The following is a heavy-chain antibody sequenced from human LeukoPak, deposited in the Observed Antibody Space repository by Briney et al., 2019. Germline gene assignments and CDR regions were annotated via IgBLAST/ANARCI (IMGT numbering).Heavy chain of an antibody. D-gene: IGHD4-17*01. CDR2: INTDGSST. CDR1: GFTFSSYW. J-gene: IGHJ4*02. V-gene: IGHV3-74*01. Sequence: GGSLRLSCAASGFTFSSYWMHWVRQAPGKGLVWVSRINTDGSSTSYADSVKGRFTISRDNAKNTLYLQMNSLRAEDTAVYYCARQRTYGESDYWGQGTLVTVSS. CDR3: ARQRTYGESDY.